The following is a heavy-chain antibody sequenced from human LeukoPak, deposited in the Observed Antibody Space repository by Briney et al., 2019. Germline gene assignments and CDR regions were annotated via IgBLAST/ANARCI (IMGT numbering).Heavy chain of an antibody. J-gene: IGHJ5*02. CDR3: ARVKAQITMVRGVIKNWFDP. V-gene: IGHV4-38-2*01. D-gene: IGHD3-10*01. Sequence: SETLSLTCAVSGYSISSGYYWGWIRQPPGKGLEWIGSIYHSGSTYYNPSLKSRVTISVDTSKNQFSLKLSSVTAADTAVYYCARVKAQITMVRGVIKNWFDPWGQGTLVTVSS. CDR2: IYHSGST. CDR1: GYSISSGYY.